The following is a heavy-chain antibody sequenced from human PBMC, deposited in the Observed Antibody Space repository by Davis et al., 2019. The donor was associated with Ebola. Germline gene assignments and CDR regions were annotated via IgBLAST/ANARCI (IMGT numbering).Heavy chain of an antibody. CDR3: ARDPTTVVTYYFDY. CDR1: GGSISSGGYS. D-gene: IGHD4-23*01. V-gene: IGHV4-30-2*01. Sequence: PSETLSLTCAVSGGSISSGGYSWSWIRQPPGKGLEWIGYIYHSGSTYYNPSLKSRVTISVDTSKNQFSLKLSSVTAADTAVYYCARDPTTVVTYYFDYWGQGTLVTVSS. CDR2: IYHSGST. J-gene: IGHJ4*02.